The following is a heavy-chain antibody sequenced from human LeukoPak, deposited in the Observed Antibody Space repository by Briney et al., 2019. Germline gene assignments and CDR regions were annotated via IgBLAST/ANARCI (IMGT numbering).Heavy chain of an antibody. J-gene: IGHJ3*02. CDR1: GGSISSYY. D-gene: IGHD3-9*01. CDR2: IYYSGST. V-gene: IGHV4-59*13. CDR3: ARAAEYYDILTGYYPDAFDI. Sequence: SETLSLACTVSGGSISSYYWSWIRQPPGKGLEWIGYIYYSGSTNYNPSLKSRVTISVDTSKNQFSLKLSSVTAADTAVYYCARAAEYYDILTGYYPDAFDIWGQGTMVTVSS.